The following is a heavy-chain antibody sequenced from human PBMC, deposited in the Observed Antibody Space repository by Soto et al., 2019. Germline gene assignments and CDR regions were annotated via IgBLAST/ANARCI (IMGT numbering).Heavy chain of an antibody. CDR3: ATGPTVTTHFDY. V-gene: IGHV4-31*03. D-gene: IGHD4-17*01. CDR1: GGSISSGGYY. Sequence: QVQLQESGQGLVKPSQTLSLTCTVSGGSISSGGYYWSWIRQHPGKGLEWIGYIYYSGSTYYNPSLKIRVTISVDTSNNPFSLKLSSVTAADTAVYYCATGPTVTTHFDYWGQGTLVTVSS. J-gene: IGHJ4*02. CDR2: IYYSGST.